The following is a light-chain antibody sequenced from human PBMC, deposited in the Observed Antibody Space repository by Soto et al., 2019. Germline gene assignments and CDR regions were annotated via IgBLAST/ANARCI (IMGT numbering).Light chain of an antibody. CDR1: QTVRTNY. CDR3: QQYSDSPLT. J-gene: IGKJ4*01. CDR2: GAS. V-gene: IGKV3-20*01. Sequence: EIVLTQSPGTLSLSPGERATLSCRASQTVRTNYLAWFQHKPGQAPRLLIYGASNGATGIPDRFSGSGSGTDFTLTINRLEPEDFAVYFCQQYSDSPLTFGGGTKVEIK.